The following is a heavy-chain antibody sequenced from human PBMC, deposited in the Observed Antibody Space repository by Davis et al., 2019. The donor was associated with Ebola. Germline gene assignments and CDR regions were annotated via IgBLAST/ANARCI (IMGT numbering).Heavy chain of an antibody. V-gene: IGHV3-48*03. CDR3: ARETIQLWYPGYYYYYGMDV. J-gene: IGHJ6*02. CDR1: GFTISSYE. CDR2: ISSSGSTI. D-gene: IGHD5-18*01. Sequence: PGGSLRLSCAASGFTISSYEMNWVRQAPGKGLEWVSYISSSGSTIYYADSVKGRFTISRDNAKNSLYLQMNSLRAEDTAVYYCARETIQLWYPGYYYYYGMDVWGQGTTVTVSS.